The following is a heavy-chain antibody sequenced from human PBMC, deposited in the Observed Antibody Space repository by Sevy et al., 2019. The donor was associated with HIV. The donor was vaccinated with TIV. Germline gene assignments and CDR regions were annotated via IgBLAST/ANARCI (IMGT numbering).Heavy chain of an antibody. CDR3: ARDPSSSCAFDY. V-gene: IGHV3-30-3*01. CDR2: ISYDGSNK. Sequence: GGSLRLSCAASGFTFSSYAMHWVRQAPGKGLEWVAVISYDGSNKYYADSVKGRFTISRDNSKNTLYLQMNSLRAEDTAVYYCARDPSSSCAFDYWGQGTLVTVSS. CDR1: GFTFSSYA. D-gene: IGHD6-6*01. J-gene: IGHJ4*02.